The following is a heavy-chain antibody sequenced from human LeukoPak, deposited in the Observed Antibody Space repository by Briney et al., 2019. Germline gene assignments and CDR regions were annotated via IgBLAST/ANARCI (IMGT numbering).Heavy chain of an antibody. CDR2: IRYDGTNQ. CDR1: GYIFSSYG. Sequence: GGSLRLSCTASGYIFSSYGIHWVRQAPGKGLHWVTFIRYDGTNQYYADSVKGRFTVSRDNSKNTVYLQMNSLRPDDTAIYYCAKDAYSALDYWGQGTLVTVSS. J-gene: IGHJ4*02. D-gene: IGHD3-16*01. CDR3: AKDAYSALDY. V-gene: IGHV3-30*02.